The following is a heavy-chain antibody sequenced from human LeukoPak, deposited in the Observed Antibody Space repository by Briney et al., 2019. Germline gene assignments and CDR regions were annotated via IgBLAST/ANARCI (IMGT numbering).Heavy chain of an antibody. CDR3: AKDSDILTGRPQN. CDR1: GFTFSSYA. J-gene: IGHJ4*02. Sequence: GGSLRLSCAASGFTFSSYAMSWVRQAPGKGLEWVSAISGSGGSTYYADCVKGRFTISRDNSKNTLYLQVNSLRAEDTAVYYCAKDSDILTGRPQNWGQGTLVTISS. V-gene: IGHV3-23*01. CDR2: ISGSGGST. D-gene: IGHD3-9*01.